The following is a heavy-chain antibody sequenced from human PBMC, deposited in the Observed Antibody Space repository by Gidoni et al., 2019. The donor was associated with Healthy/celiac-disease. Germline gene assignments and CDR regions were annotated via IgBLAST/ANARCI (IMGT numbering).Heavy chain of an antibody. CDR3: ARVPERYYMDV. J-gene: IGHJ6*03. Sequence: QLLLVHSGAEVKNPGSSVKVSCKASGATFSSYTISWVRQAPGQGFEWMGRIIPILGIANYAQKFQGRVTITADKSTSTAYMELSSLRSEDTAVYYCARVPERYYMDVWGKGTTVTVSS. D-gene: IGHD1-1*01. V-gene: IGHV1-69*02. CDR1: GATFSSYT. CDR2: IIPILGIA.